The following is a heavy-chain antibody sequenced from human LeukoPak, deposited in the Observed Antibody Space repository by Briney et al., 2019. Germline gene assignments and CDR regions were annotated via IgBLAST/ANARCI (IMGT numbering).Heavy chain of an antibody. V-gene: IGHV1-69*04. CDR3: ARRPYSSGQLDY. J-gene: IGHJ4*02. Sequence: SVKVSCKASGGTFSSYAISWVRQAPGQGLEWMGRIIPIFGIADYAQKFQGRVTITADKSTSTAYMELSSLRSEDTAVYYCARRPYSSGQLDYWGQGTLVTVSS. CDR2: IIPIFGIA. D-gene: IGHD6-19*01. CDR1: GGTFSSYA.